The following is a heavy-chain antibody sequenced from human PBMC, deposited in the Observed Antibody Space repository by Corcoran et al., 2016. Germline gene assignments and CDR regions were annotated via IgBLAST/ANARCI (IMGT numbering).Heavy chain of an antibody. CDR3: THGGYGYYEGWFDP. V-gene: IGHV2-5*01. CDR2: IYWNDDK. CDR1: GFSLSTSGVG. J-gene: IGHJ5*02. D-gene: IGHD4-17*01. Sequence: QIPLKESGPTLVKPTQTLTLTCTFSGFSLSTSGVGVGWIRQPPGKALECLALIYWNDDKRYSPSLKSRLPITKDTPKNQAVLTMTNMDPVDTATYYCTHGGYGYYEGWFDPWGQGTLVTVSS.